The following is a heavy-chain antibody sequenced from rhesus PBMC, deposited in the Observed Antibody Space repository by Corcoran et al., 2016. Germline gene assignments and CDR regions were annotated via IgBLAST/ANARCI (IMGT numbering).Heavy chain of an antibody. CDR1: GGSISGGYG. V-gene: IGHV4S7*01. J-gene: IGHJ4*01. CDR2: IYGSSGNT. CDR3: ASLYSSGWYYFDY. Sequence: QVQLQESGPGLVKPSETLSLTCAVSGGSISGGYGWSWIRQPPGKGLEWIGHIYGSSGNTYLNPSLKSRVTMSTDTAKSQFSRKLSSVTAADRAVYYCASLYSSGWYYFDYWGQGVLVTVSS. D-gene: IGHD6-31*01.